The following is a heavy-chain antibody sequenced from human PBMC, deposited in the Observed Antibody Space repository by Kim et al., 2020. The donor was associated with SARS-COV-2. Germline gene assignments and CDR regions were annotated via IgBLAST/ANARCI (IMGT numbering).Heavy chain of an antibody. CDR3: ARVRGYNSNI. D-gene: IGHD5-12*01. V-gene: IGHV1-69*04. CDR2: IA. J-gene: IGHJ3*02. Sequence: IANYAQKFQGRGTITADKSTSTAYMELSSLRSEDTAVYYCARVRGYNSNIWGQGTMVTVSS.